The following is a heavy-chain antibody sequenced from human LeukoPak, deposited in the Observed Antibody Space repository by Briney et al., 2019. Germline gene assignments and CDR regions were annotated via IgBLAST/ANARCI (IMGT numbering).Heavy chain of an antibody. CDR3: AREGSYTNWFDP. V-gene: IGHV1-2*02. J-gene: IGHJ5*02. Sequence: ASVKVSCKASGYTFTGYYMHWVRQAPGQGLEWMGWVNPNSGGTNYAQKFQGRVTMTRDTSISTAYMELSRLRSDDTAVYYCAREGSYTNWFDPWGQGTLVTVSS. CDR2: VNPNSGGT. CDR1: GYTFTGYY. D-gene: IGHD4-11*01.